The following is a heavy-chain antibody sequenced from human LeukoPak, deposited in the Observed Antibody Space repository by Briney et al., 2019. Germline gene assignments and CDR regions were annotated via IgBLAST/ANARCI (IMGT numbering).Heavy chain of an antibody. V-gene: IGHV3-30-3*01. CDR2: ISYDGSNK. CDR1: GFTFSSYA. CDR3: AKEPQWELLGGYFQH. J-gene: IGHJ1*01. D-gene: IGHD1-26*01. Sequence: GGSLRLSCAASGFTFSSYAMHWVRQAPGKGLEWVAVISYDGSNKYYADSVKGRFTISRDNSKNTLYLQMNSLRAEDTAVYYCAKEPQWELLGGYFQHWGQGTLVTVSS.